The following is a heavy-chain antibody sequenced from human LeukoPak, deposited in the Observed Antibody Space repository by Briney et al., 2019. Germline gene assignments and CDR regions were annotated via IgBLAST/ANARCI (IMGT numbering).Heavy chain of an antibody. D-gene: IGHD4-11*01. Sequence: SETLSLTCTVSGGSISSGGYYWSWIRQPPGKGLEWIGYIYHSGSTYYNPSLKSRVTISVDGSKNQFSLKLSSVTAADTAVYYCATGLPHFDYWGQGTLVTVSS. V-gene: IGHV4-30-2*01. CDR3: ATGLPHFDY. CDR2: IYHSGST. CDR1: GGSISSGGYY. J-gene: IGHJ4*02.